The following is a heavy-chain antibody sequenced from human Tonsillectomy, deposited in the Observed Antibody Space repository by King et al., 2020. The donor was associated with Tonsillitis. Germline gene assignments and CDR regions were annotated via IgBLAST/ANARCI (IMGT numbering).Heavy chain of an antibody. J-gene: IGHJ2*01. V-gene: IGHV3-30*18. CDR3: AKDGIALSYWYFAL. CDR1: GFTFSNYG. CDR2: IAYDASYE. Sequence: VQLVESGGGVVQPGRSLRLSCAASGFTFSNYGMHWVRQAPGKGLEWVALIAYDASYENYADSVKGRFAISRDNSKNTLYLEMNSLRVEDTAVYYCAKDGIALSYWYFALWGRGTLVTVSS. D-gene: IGHD3-16*02.